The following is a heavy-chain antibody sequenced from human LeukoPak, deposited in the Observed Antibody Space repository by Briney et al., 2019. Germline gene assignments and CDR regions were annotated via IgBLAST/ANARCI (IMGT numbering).Heavy chain of an antibody. D-gene: IGHD2-2*02. CDR1: GFTFSSYW. J-gene: IGHJ4*02. Sequence: PGGSLRLSCAASGFTFSSYWMSWVRQAPGKGLEWVANIKQDGSEKYYVDSVKGRFTISRDNAENSLYLQMNSLRAEDTAVYYCARDLYCSSTSCYTELLHFFDYWGQGTLVTVSS. V-gene: IGHV3-7*01. CDR2: IKQDGSEK. CDR3: ARDLYCSSTSCYTELLHFFDY.